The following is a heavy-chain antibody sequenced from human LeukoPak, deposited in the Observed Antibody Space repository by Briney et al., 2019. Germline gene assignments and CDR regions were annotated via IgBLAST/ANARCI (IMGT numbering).Heavy chain of an antibody. J-gene: IGHJ6*03. V-gene: IGHV4-61*02. D-gene: IGHD3-3*01. CDR3: ARGYDFWSGYHLSYYYMDV. CDR1: GYSISSGYY. CDR2: IYTSGST. Sequence: SETLSLTCAVSGYSISSGYYWGWIRQPAGKGLERIGRIYTSGSTNYNPSLKSRVTISVDKSKNQFSLKLSSVTAADTAVYYCARGYDFWSGYHLSYYYMDVWGKGTTVTVS.